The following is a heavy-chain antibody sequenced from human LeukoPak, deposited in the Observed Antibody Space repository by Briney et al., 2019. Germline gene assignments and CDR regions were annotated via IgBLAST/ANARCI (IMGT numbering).Heavy chain of an antibody. CDR2: IYYTRST. D-gene: IGHD6-19*01. Sequence: SETLSLTCNVSGGPISTYYWSWIRQPPGKGLELIAYIYYTRSTEYNPSLKSRVTISVDTSNNQFSLKLSSVTAADTAVYYCARRGSSGQLYFDHWGQGTLVTVSS. J-gene: IGHJ4*02. CDR3: ARRGSSGQLYFDH. CDR1: GGPISTYY. V-gene: IGHV4-59*08.